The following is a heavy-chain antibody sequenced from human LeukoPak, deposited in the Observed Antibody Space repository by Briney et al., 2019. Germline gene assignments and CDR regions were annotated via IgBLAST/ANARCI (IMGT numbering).Heavy chain of an antibody. D-gene: IGHD2-2*01. V-gene: IGHV3-9*01. CDR3: AKEGAAAPGFYYGMDV. Sequence: GRSLRLSCAASGFTFDDYAMHWVRQAPGKGLEWVSGISWASGSIGYADSVKGRFTISRDNAKNSLYLQMNSLRAEDTALYYCAKEGAAAPGFYYGMDVWGQGTTVTVSS. CDR1: GFTFDDYA. J-gene: IGHJ6*02. CDR2: ISWASGSI.